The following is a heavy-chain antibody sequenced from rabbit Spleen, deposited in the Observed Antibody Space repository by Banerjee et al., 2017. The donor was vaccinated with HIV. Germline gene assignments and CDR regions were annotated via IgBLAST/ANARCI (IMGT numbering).Heavy chain of an antibody. D-gene: IGHD1-1*01. CDR1: GFSFSDRDV. J-gene: IGHJ4*01. Sequence: QEQLVESGGGLVKPEGSLTLTCKASGFSFSDRDVMCWVRQAPGKGLEWIACIYTGNSKTYYANWAKGRFTISRTSSTTVTLRMTSLTAADRATYFCARDLLGVIGWNFYLWGPGTLVTVS. CDR2: IYTGNSKT. CDR3: ARDLLGVIGWNFYL. V-gene: IGHV1S45*01.